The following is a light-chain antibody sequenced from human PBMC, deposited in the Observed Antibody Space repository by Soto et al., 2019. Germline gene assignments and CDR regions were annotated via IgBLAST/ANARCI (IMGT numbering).Light chain of an antibody. J-gene: IGLJ2*01. Sequence: YELTQPPSMSVAPGQTARIACGGTNIGSRSVHWYQQRPGQAPVLVLYDDTDRPSAIPERFSGSTSGNTATLTISGVEAGDEADYYCQVWDSGIDQVVFGGGTKVTVL. CDR3: QVWDSGIDQVV. CDR2: DDT. V-gene: IGLV3-21*02. CDR1: NIGSRS.